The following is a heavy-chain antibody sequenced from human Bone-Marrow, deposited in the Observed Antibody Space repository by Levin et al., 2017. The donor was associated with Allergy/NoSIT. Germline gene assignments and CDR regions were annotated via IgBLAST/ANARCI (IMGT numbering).Heavy chain of an antibody. Sequence: GGSLRLSCAASGFSFSTYGMIWVRQAPGKGLEWISYISARRTTMYYADSVKGRFTISRDDAKNTMYLQMSSLRAEDTAVYYCERDEESYGDAFDIWGQGTRVTVSS. D-gene: IGHD2-8*01. CDR3: ERDEESYGDAFDI. CDR1: GFSFSTYG. J-gene: IGHJ3*02. V-gene: IGHV3-48*01. CDR2: ISARRTTM.